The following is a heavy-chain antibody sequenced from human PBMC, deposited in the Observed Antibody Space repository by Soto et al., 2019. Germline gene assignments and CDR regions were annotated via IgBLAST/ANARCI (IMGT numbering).Heavy chain of an antibody. CDR1: GGSVNGYY. D-gene: IGHD3-3*01. J-gene: IGHJ5*02. V-gene: IGHV4-34*01. CDR2: INHTGGT. CDR3: ATRITVFGLLIPPFDP. Sequence: PSETLSLTCAVYGGSVNGYYWNWIRQPPGEGLEWIGDINHTGGTHYNPSLKSRVTMSVDTSKDQFSLRLSSVTAADTAIYYCATRITVFGLLIPPFDPWGQGTQVAVSS.